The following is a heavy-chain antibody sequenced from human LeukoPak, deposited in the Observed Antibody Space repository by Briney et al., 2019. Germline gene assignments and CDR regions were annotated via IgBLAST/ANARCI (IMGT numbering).Heavy chain of an antibody. J-gene: IGHJ4*02. CDR3: ARAEIAARYYFDY. D-gene: IGHD6-6*01. CDR1: GGSFSGYY. CDR2: INHSGST. Sequence: SETLSLTCAVYGGSFSGYYWSWIRQPPGKGLEWIGEINHSGSTNYNPSLKSRVTISVDTSKNQFSLKLSSVTAADTAVYYCARAEIAARYYFDYWGQGTLVTVSS. V-gene: IGHV4-34*01.